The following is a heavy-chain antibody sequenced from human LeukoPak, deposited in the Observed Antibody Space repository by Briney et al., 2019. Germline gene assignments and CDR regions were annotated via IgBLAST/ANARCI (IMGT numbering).Heavy chain of an antibody. CDR1: GFAFATYT. CDR3: ARDLKVACPADFDY. Sequence: GGSLRLSCAASGFAFATYTFNWVRQAPGKGLEWVASISATQTYIYYADSVKGRFTVSRDNAKKSLYLQMNSLRAEDTGVYYCARDLKVACPADFDYWGQGTLVTVSS. V-gene: IGHV3-21*01. J-gene: IGHJ4*02. D-gene: IGHD5-12*01. CDR2: ISATQTYI.